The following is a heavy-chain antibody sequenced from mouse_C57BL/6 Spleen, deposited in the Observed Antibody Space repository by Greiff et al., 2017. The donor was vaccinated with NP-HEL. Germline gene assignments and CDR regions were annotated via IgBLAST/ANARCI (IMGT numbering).Heavy chain of an antibody. CDR2: IYPYNGCT. V-gene: IGHV1-26*01. D-gene: IGHD2-3*01. CDR1: GYTFTDYY. J-gene: IGHJ3*01. CDR3: GRGYLFAY. Sequence: EVQLQQSGPELVKPGASVKISRKASGYTFTDYYMNWVKQSHGKSLEWIGDIYPYNGCTIYNQKFKGKATLTVDKSSSTAYMELRSLTSEDSAVYYCGRGYLFAYWGQGTLVTVSA.